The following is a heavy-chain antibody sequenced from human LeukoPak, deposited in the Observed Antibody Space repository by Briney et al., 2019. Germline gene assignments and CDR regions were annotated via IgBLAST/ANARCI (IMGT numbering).Heavy chain of an antibody. D-gene: IGHD6-19*01. CDR3: AKDHLPGIVVADRDY. CDR2: ISRSGGST. J-gene: IGHJ4*02. Sequence: GGSLRLSCAASGFTFNNYAMTWVRQASGKGLEWVSAISRSGGSTYYADSVKGRSTISRDNSKNTLYLQITSLRAEDTGVYYCAKDHLPGIVVADRDYWGQGTLVTVSS. CDR1: GFTFNNYA. V-gene: IGHV3-23*01.